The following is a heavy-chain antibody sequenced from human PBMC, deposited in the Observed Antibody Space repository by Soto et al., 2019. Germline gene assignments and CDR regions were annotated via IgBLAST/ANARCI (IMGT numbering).Heavy chain of an antibody. V-gene: IGHV1-69*01. J-gene: IGHJ6*02. Sequence: QVQLVQSGAEVKKPGSSVKVSCKASGGTFSSSAISWVRQAPGQGLEWMGGIIPIFGTANYAQKFQGRVTITADESTGPACMALSSLGSADTAVYYGAVTVNTHYGMDVWGQGTTVTVSS. CDR1: GGTFSSSA. CDR3: AVTVNTHYGMDV. CDR2: IIPIFGTA. D-gene: IGHD4-17*01.